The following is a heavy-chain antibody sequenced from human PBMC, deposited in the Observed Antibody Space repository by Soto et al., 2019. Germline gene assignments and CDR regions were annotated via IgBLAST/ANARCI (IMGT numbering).Heavy chain of an antibody. CDR1: GYTFTSYA. J-gene: IGHJ4*02. Sequence: AAVKVSCKASGYTFTSYAMHWVRQAPGQRLEWMGWINAGNGNTKYSQKFQGRVTITRDTSASTAYMELSSLRSEDTAVYYCARDGAARGTSSEYWGQGTLVTVSS. D-gene: IGHD3-16*01. CDR2: INAGNGNT. V-gene: IGHV1-3*01. CDR3: ARDGAARGTSSEY.